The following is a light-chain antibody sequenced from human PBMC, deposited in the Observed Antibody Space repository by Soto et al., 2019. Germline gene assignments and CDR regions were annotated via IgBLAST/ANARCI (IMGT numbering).Light chain of an antibody. CDR1: QSVMTK. V-gene: IGKV3D-15*01. J-gene: IGKJ5*01. CDR3: RQYNTLPAELT. CDR2: GAS. Sequence: TGKRVYPATRSVSTGERATLSCRASQSVMTKLAWYQQKPGQAPRLLIYGASSRATGIPARFSGSGSGTEFTLTISGLQSEVSCVYSCRQYNTLPAELTFGAGTRLEIK.